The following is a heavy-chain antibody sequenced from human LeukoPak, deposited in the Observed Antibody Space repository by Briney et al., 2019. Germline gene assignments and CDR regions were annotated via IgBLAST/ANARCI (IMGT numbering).Heavy chain of an antibody. V-gene: IGHV4-59*01. Sequence: KSSETLSLTCTVSGGSISSYYWTWIRQPPGKGLEWVGNMHPGGTTKFHPSLEGRVTMSIDTSNKQFSLRLRSVTAADTATYYCAKTGSLFGRFLDHWGPGALVIVSS. CDR3: AKTGSLFGRFLDH. CDR1: GGSISSYY. D-gene: IGHD3-10*02. J-gene: IGHJ4*02. CDR2: MHPGGTT.